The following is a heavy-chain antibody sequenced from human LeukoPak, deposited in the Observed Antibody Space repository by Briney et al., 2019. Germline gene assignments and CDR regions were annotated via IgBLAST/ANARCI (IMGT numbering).Heavy chain of an antibody. Sequence: KPSETLSLTCAVYGGFFSGCYWRWIRHPPAKGLGWIVERNHSGSTNYHSSLKRRVTISVDTSKNQFSLKLSSVTAADTAVYYCARDSSADAFDIWGQGTMVTASS. J-gene: IGHJ3*02. CDR3: ARDSSADAFDI. D-gene: IGHD2-15*01. CDR2: RNHSGST. V-gene: IGHV4-34*01. CDR1: GGFFSGCY.